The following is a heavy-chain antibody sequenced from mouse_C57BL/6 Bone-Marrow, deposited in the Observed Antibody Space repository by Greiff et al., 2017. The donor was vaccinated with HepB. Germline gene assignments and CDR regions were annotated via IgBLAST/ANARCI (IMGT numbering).Heavy chain of an antibody. CDR2: IYPGSGST. Sequence: VQLQQPGAELVKPGASVKMSCKASGYTFTSYWITWVKQRPGQGLEWIGDIYPGSGSTNYNEKFKSKATLTVDTSSSTAYMQRSSLTSEDSAVYYCARENYPYAMDYWGQGTSVTVSS. CDR1: GYTFTSYW. CDR3: ARENYPYAMDY. J-gene: IGHJ4*01. V-gene: IGHV1-55*01.